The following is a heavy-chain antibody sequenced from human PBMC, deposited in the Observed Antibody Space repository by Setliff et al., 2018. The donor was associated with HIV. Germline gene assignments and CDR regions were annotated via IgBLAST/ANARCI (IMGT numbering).Heavy chain of an antibody. V-gene: IGHV3-23*01. D-gene: IGHD4-17*01. CDR1: GFTLSRCW. Sequence: PGGSLRLSCVASGFTLSRCWMNWVRQAPGKGLEWVSGISNSGGDTYYADSVKGRFTISRDNSKNTLNLQMNYLRAEDTAVYYCAKDRRGDYGDYGGESFDFWGQGTMVTVSS. CDR2: ISNSGGDT. CDR3: AKDRRGDYGDYGGESFDF. J-gene: IGHJ3*01.